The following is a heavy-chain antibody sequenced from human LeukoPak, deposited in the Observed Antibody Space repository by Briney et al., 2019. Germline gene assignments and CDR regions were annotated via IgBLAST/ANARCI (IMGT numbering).Heavy chain of an antibody. D-gene: IGHD5-24*01. Sequence: GGSLRLSCAASGFTFSSYSMNWVRQAPGKGLEWVSYISSSSSYIYYADSVKGRFTISRDNAKNSLYLQMNSLRAEDTAVYYCARDHVEMATPNPVYWGQGTLVTVSS. J-gene: IGHJ4*02. CDR2: ISSSSSYI. CDR3: ARDHVEMATPNPVY. CDR1: GFTFSSYS. V-gene: IGHV3-21*01.